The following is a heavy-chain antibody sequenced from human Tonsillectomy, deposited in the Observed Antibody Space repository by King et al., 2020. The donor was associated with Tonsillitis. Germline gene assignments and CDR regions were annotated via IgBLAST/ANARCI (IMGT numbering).Heavy chain of an antibody. CDR1: GYPFTGYY. D-gene: IGHD2-2*01. Sequence: VQLVESGAEVKKPGASVKVSCKASGYPFTGYYMHWVRQAPGQGLEWMGWINPNSGSKNYTQKYQGWVTMTRDTSISTAYMELSRLKANDTAVYYWARYYCGATSCYADYWGQGTLVTVSS. J-gene: IGHJ4*02. V-gene: IGHV1-2*04. CDR2: INPNSGSK. CDR3: ARYYCGATSCYADY.